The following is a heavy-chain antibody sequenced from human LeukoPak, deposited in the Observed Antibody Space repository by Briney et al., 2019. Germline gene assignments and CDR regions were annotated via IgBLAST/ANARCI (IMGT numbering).Heavy chain of an antibody. CDR3: ATYIPGTTANWFDP. Sequence: SQTLSLTCTVSGGSISSGGYYWSWIRQHPGKGLEWIGYIYYSGSTYYNPSLKGRVTISVDTSKNQFSLKLSSVTAADTAVYYCATYIPGTTANWFDPWGQGTLVTVSS. CDR2: IYYSGST. V-gene: IGHV4-31*03. J-gene: IGHJ5*02. D-gene: IGHD1-7*01. CDR1: GGSISSGGYY.